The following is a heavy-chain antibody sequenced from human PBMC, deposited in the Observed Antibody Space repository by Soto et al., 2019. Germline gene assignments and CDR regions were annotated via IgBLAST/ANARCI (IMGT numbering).Heavy chain of an antibody. CDR2: IWYDGSNK. CDR3: ASLEPNYYGSGSYYEGV. Sequence: HPVGSLRLSCAASGFTFSSYGMHWVRQAPGKGLEWVAVIWYDGSNKYYADSVKGRFTISRDNSKNTLYLQMNSLRAEDTAVYYCASLEPNYYGSGSYYEGVWGQGTTVTVSS. V-gene: IGHV3-33*01. J-gene: IGHJ6*02. D-gene: IGHD3-10*01. CDR1: GFTFSSYG.